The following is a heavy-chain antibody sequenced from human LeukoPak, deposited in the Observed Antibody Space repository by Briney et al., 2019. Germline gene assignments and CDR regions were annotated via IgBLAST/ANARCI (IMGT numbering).Heavy chain of an antibody. J-gene: IGHJ3*02. CDR1: GDSISNYC. D-gene: IGHD1-1*01. V-gene: IGHV4-4*07. Sequence: SETLSLTCTVSGDSISNYCWGWIRQPAGKGLEWIGRLCGTGTTNYNPSLKSRVTMSVDTSKNQFSLKLSSVTAADTAVYYCAKTGTSGSTFAFDIWGQGTMVTVSS. CDR3: AKTGTSGSTFAFDI. CDR2: LCGTGTT.